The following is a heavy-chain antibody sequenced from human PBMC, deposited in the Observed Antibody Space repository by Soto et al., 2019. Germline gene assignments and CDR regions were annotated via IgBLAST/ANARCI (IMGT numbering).Heavy chain of an antibody. Sequence: GGSLRLSSAVSGFTFSSYAMSWVRQAPGKGLEWVSAISGSGGSTYYADSVKGRFTISRDNSKNTLYLQMNSLRAEDTAVYYCAKRGPVGGSCYGLDYWGQGTLVTVSS. V-gene: IGHV3-23*01. CDR3: AKRGPVGGSCYGLDY. CDR1: GFTFSSYA. J-gene: IGHJ4*02. D-gene: IGHD2-15*01. CDR2: ISGSGGST.